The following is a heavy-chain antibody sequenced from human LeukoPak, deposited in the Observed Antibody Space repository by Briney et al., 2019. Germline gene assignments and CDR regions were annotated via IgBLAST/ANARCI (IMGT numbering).Heavy chain of an antibody. CDR3: ARVGGAAANY. J-gene: IGHJ4*02. CDR1: GFTFSSYS. Sequence: GGSLRLSCAASGFTFSSYSMNWVRQAPGKGLEWVSSISSSSSYIYYADSVKGRFTISRDNSKNTLFLQMNSLRAEDTAVYYCARVGGAAANYWGQGTLVTVSS. CDR2: ISSSSSYI. V-gene: IGHV3-21*04. D-gene: IGHD6-13*01.